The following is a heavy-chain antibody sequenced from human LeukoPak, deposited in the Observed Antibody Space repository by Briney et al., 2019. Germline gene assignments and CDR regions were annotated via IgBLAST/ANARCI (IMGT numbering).Heavy chain of an antibody. D-gene: IGHD3-22*01. V-gene: IGHV4-61*02. CDR1: GASISSGNYY. CDR2: IHVTGRT. J-gene: IGHJ4*02. CDR3: ALTYYYDSSGYRVFDY. Sequence: SSQTLSLTCTVSGASISSGNYYWSWIRQTAGKGLEWIGRIHVTGRTDYNPPLKSRVTISVDTSKNQFSLKLSSVTAADTAVYYCALTYYYDSSGYRVFDYWGQGTLVTVSS.